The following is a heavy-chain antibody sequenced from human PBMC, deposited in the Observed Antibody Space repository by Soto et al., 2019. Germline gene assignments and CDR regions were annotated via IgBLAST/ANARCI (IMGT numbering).Heavy chain of an antibody. Sequence: GASVKVSGRPSGYTFTGHYIHWLPQPPGQGLEWVGWINPNSGGTNYAQKFQGRVTMTRDTSISTAYMELSRLRSDDTAVYYCATPYYDFWSGYHDYWGQGTLVTVSS. CDR3: ATPYYDFWSGYHDY. J-gene: IGHJ4*02. V-gene: IGHV1-2*02. CDR2: INPNSGGT. D-gene: IGHD3-3*01. CDR1: GYTFTGHY.